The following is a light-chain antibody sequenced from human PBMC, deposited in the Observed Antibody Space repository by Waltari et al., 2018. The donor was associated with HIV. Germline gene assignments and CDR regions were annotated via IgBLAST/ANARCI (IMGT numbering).Light chain of an antibody. CDR2: DAS. J-gene: IGKJ3*01. V-gene: IGKV3-11*01. CDR3: QQRSNWPVT. CDR1: QSVSSY. Sequence: EIVLTQSPATLSLSPGARAPLSCRASQSVSSYLAWYQQKPGQAPRLLIYDASNRATGIPARFSGSGSGTDFTLTISSLEPEDFAVYYCQQRSNWPVTFGPGTKVDIK.